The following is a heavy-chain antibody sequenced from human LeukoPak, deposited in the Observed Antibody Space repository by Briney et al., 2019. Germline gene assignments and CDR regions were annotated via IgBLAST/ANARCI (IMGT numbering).Heavy chain of an antibody. CDR3: ARVVSGSYPYYYYYGMDV. V-gene: IGHV4-59*01. CDR1: GGSISSYY. D-gene: IGHD1-26*01. J-gene: IGHJ6*02. Sequence: SETLSLTCTVSGGSISSYYWSWIRQPPGKGLEWIGYIYYSGSTNYNPSLKSRVTISVDTSKNQFSLKLSSVTAADTAVYYCARVVSGSYPYYYYYGMDVWGQGTTVTVSS. CDR2: IYYSGST.